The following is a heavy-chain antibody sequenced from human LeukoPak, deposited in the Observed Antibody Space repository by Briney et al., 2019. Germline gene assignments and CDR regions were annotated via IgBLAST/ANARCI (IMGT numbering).Heavy chain of an antibody. V-gene: IGHV3-30-3*01. CDR2: ISYDGSNK. J-gene: IGHJ4*02. CDR1: GFTFSSYA. CDR3: ARELRYFDWFFDY. D-gene: IGHD3-9*01. Sequence: GGSLRLSCAASGFTFSSYAMHWVRQAPGKGLEWVAVISYDGSNKYYADSVKGRFTISRDNSKNTLYLQMNSLRAEDTAVYYCARELRYFDWFFDYWGQGTLVTVSS.